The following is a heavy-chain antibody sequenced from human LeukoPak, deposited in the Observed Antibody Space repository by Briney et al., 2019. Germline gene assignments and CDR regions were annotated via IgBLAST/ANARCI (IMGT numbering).Heavy chain of an antibody. CDR3: ASTVTTGDAFDI. D-gene: IGHD4-17*01. V-gene: IGHV1-69*05. CDR1: GGTFSSYA. CDR2: IIPIFGTA. J-gene: IGHJ3*02. Sequence: ASVKVSCKASGGTFSSYAISWVRQAPGQGLEWMGGIIPIFGTANYAQKFQGRATITTDESTSTAYMELSSLRSEDTAVYYCASTVTTGDAFDIWGQGTLVTVSS.